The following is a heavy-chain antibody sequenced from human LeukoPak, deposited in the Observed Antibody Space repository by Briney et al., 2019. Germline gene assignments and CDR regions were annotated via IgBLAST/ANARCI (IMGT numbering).Heavy chain of an antibody. CDR1: GYTFTSYG. D-gene: IGHD3-3*01. CDR3: ARGNYDFWSGIAGRYYYYMDV. Sequence: ASVKVSCKASGYTFTSYGISWVRQAPGQGREWMGWISAYNGNTNYAQKLQGRVTMTTDTSTSTAYMELRSLRSDDTAVYYCARGNYDFWSGIAGRYYYYMDVWGKGTTVTVSS. V-gene: IGHV1-18*01. CDR2: ISAYNGNT. J-gene: IGHJ6*03.